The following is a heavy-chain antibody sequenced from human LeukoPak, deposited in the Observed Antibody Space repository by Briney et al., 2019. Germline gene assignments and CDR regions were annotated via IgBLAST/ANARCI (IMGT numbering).Heavy chain of an antibody. CDR1: GFTFGEYA. CDR3: AKEVTYGAYGFDY. V-gene: IGHV3-9*01. D-gene: IGHD4-17*01. Sequence: GGSLRLSCAVSGFTFGEYAMHWVRQAPGKGLEWVSGISWNTGRIGYADSVKGRFSVPRDNAKNSLYLQMNSLRTEDTAFYYCAKEVTYGAYGFDYWGQGTLVTVSS. J-gene: IGHJ4*02. CDR2: ISWNTGRI.